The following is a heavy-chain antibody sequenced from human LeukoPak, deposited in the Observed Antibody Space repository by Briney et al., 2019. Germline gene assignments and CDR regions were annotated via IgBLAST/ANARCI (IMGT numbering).Heavy chain of an antibody. D-gene: IGHD6-6*01. V-gene: IGHV3-30*18. CDR1: GFTFSSYG. CDR3: AKDSRVGGGRSIAALVYYYGMDV. J-gene: IGHJ6*02. Sequence: PGRSLRLSCAASGFTFSSYGMHWVRQAPGKGLEWVAVISYDGSNKYYADSVKGRLTISRDNSKNTLYLQMNSLRAEDTAVYYCAKDSRVGGGRSIAALVYYYGMDVWGQGTTVTVSS. CDR2: ISYDGSNK.